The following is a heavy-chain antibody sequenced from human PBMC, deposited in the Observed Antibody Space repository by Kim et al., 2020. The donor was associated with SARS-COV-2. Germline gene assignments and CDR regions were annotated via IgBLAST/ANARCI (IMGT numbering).Heavy chain of an antibody. J-gene: IGHJ4*02. CDR2: T. CDR3: AVDSSGYYDY. V-gene: IGHV1-46*01. D-gene: IGHD3-22*01. Sequence: TTYAQKFQGRVTMTRDTSTSTVYMELSSLRSEDTAVYYCAVDSSGYYDYWGQGNLVTVSS.